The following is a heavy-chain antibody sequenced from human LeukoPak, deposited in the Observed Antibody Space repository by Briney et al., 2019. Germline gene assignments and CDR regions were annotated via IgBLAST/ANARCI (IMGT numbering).Heavy chain of an antibody. CDR3: ARAPGLRNNWNPMRTFDI. CDR1: GFTFSNAW. J-gene: IGHJ3*02. CDR2: IKQDATEK. V-gene: IGHV3-7*01. Sequence: GGSLRLSCAASGFTFSNAWMSWVRQAPGKGLEWVANIKQDATEKSYVDSVKGRFTTSRDNAKNSLYLQMNSLRAEDTAVYYCARAPGLRNNWNPMRTFDIWGQGTMVTVSS. D-gene: IGHD1-20*01.